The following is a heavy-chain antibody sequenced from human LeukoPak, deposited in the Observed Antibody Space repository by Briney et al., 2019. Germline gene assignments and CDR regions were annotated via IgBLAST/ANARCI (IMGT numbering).Heavy chain of an antibody. CDR2: IYHSENT. CDR3: AREEIATEKYSFDY. J-gene: IGHJ4*02. V-gene: IGHV4-4*02. Sequence: SETLSLTCAVSGGSISSGNWWTWVRQPPGKRLEWIGEIYHSENTNYNPSLKSRVTISVDTSKNQFSLKLRSVTAADTAVYYCAREEIATEKYSFDYWGQGILVTVSS. D-gene: IGHD1-14*01. CDR1: GGSISSGNW.